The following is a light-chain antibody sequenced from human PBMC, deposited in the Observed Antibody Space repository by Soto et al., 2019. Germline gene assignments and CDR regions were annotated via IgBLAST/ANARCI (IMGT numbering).Light chain of an antibody. V-gene: IGLV1-40*01. CDR3: QSYDGSLSGSV. CDR1: SSNIGAGYD. CDR2: GNS. J-gene: IGLJ1*01. Sequence: QSVLTQAPSVSGAPGQRVTISCTGSSSNIGAGYDVHWYQQLPGTAPKLLIYGNSNRPSGVPDRFSGSKSGTSASLAITGLQAEDEADYYCQSYDGSLSGSVFGTGTKVTVL.